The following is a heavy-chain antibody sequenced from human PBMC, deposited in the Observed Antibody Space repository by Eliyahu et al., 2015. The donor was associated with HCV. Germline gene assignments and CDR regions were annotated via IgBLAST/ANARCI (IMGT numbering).Heavy chain of an antibody. CDR2: IHYSGST. Sequence: QVQLQESGPGLVKPSETLSLTCXVXGVSITTXYWSWIRQPPGKGLEWIGYIHYSGSTNXNPSLKSRVTISVDTSKNQFSLNLTSVTAADTAMYYCASGGGGIAVTGTGGWFDPWGQGTLVTVSS. CDR1: GVSITTXY. J-gene: IGHJ5*02. D-gene: IGHD6-19*01. V-gene: IGHV4-59*01. CDR3: ASGGGGIAVTGTGGWFDP.